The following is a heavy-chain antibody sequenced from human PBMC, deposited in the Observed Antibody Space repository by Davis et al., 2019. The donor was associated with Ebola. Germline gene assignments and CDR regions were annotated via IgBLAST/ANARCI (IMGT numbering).Heavy chain of an antibody. V-gene: IGHV1-69*13. Sequence: SVKVSCKASGYSFTHYSFSWVRQAPGQGLEWMGGIIPIYGTANFAQRFQGRVSITADESTSTAYMELSSLRSEDTAVYYCARGGGSSTTFHNWYAPWGQGTLVTVSA. CDR2: IIPIYGTA. CDR3: ARGGGSSTTFHNWYAP. J-gene: IGHJ5*02. D-gene: IGHD2-2*01. CDR1: GYSFTHYS.